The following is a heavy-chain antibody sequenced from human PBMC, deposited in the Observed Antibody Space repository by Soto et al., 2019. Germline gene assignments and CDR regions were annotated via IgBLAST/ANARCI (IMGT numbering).Heavy chain of an antibody. CDR2: IITIFGSP. V-gene: IGHV1-69*01. J-gene: IGHJ6*01. CDR3: SGTVEITYYNGMDV. D-gene: IGHD4-4*01. CDR1: GGTLRSHA. Sequence: QVQLVQTGAEVKKPGSSVRVSCKASGGTLRSHAINWVRQAPGQGLEWMGGIITIFGSPYYAQKFQGRGPITADESSITADMEQSSLRSEDKAGYYCSGTVEITYYNGMDVWGQGTTGSVSS.